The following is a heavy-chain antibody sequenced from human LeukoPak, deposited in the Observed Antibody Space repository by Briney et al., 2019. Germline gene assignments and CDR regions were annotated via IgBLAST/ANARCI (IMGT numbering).Heavy chain of an antibody. CDR3: AKGLSSSYYEALDH. D-gene: IGHD2-2*01. J-gene: IGHJ4*02. V-gene: IGHV3-23*01. CDR2: ISGSGATT. CDR1: GFTFSSYA. Sequence: GGSLRLSCAVSGFTFSSYAMNWVRQAPGKGLEWVSVISGSGATTFYAGSVKGRFTISRDDSKNTLYLQMNSLRAEDTALYYCAKGLSSSYYEALDHWGQGTLVTVSS.